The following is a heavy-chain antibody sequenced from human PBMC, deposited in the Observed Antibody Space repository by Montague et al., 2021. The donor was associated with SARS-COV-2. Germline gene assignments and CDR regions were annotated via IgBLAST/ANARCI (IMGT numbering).Heavy chain of an antibody. CDR3: ARHLAYCAGDCYPDYFDY. J-gene: IGHJ4*02. Sequence: SESLSLICTVSGGSLSSGLFYWGWIRQPPGKGLEWIGSVHNGGTTTNNPSLKSRVTLSADSSKNQFSLRLDSMTAADTAVYYCARHLAYCAGDCYPDYFDYWGLGTLVTVSS. CDR1: GGSLSSGLFY. V-gene: IGHV4-39*01. D-gene: IGHD2-21*01. CDR2: VHNGGTT.